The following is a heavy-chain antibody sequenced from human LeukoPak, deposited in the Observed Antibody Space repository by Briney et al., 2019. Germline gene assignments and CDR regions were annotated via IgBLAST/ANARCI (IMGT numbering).Heavy chain of an antibody. D-gene: IGHD6-13*01. V-gene: IGHV4-39*07. CDR2: MYHSGDT. CDR3: ARDRFLGSSWFDAFDI. J-gene: IGHJ3*02. CDR1: GGSISSGSFF. Sequence: SETLSLTCTVSGGSISSGSFFWSWIRQPPGKGLEWIGSMYHSGDTYYNPSLKSRVTISVDTSKNQLSLKLNSVTAADTAVYYCARDRFLGSSWFDAFDIWGQGTMVTVSS.